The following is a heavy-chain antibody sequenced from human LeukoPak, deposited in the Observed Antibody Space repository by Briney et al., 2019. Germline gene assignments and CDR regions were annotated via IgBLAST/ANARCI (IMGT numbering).Heavy chain of an antibody. CDR2: ISSNGGST. J-gene: IGHJ6*04. CDR3: ARINGAKLDV. V-gene: IGHV3-64*01. Sequence: GGSLRLSCAASGFTFSSYAMRWVRQAPGKGLEYVSAISSNGGSTYYANSVKGRFTISRDNSKNTLYLQMGSLRAEDMAVYYCARINGAKLDVWGKGTTVTVSS. CDR1: GFTFSSYA. D-gene: IGHD3-10*01.